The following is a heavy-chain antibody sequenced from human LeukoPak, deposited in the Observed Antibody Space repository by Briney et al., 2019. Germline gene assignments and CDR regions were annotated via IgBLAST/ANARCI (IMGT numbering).Heavy chain of an antibody. Sequence: SETLSLTCTVSGGSISSSSYYWGWIRPPPGQGLVWIGSIYYSGYNCYNPSLKSRVSIAVDTSKNQFSMKLSAVTAADTAVYYCARHRRSGSSSSGDHAEYFQHWGQGTLVTVSS. J-gene: IGHJ1*01. D-gene: IGHD6-6*01. V-gene: IGHV4-39*01. CDR2: IYYSGYN. CDR1: GGSISSSSYY. CDR3: ARHRRSGSSSSGDHAEYFQH.